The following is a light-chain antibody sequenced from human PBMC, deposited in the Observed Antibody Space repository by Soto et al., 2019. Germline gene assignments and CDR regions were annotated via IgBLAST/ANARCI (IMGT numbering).Light chain of an antibody. CDR1: QSVSSN. V-gene: IGKV3-15*01. CDR2: GAS. Sequence: EIVMTQSPATLSVSQGERATLSCRASQSVSSNLAWYQQKPGQAPRLLIYGASTRATGIPARFSGSGSGTEFTLTISSLQSEDFAVYYCQQYSSWPPWTFGQGTKVDNK. CDR3: QQYSSWPPWT. J-gene: IGKJ1*01.